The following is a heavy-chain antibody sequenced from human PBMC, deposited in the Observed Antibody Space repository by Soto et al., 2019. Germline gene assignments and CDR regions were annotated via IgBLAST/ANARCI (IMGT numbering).Heavy chain of an antibody. V-gene: IGHV1-8*01. D-gene: IGHD3-10*01. CDR2: MNPNSGNT. J-gene: IGHJ4*02. Sequence: GDSVKVSCKASGYTFTSYDINWVRQATGQGLEWMGWMNPNSGNTGYAQKFQGRVTMTRNTSISTAYMELSSLRSEDTAVYYCARSYMVRGVIQHYFDFCAQGTLVT. CDR3: ARSYMVRGVIQHYFDF. CDR1: GYTFTSYD.